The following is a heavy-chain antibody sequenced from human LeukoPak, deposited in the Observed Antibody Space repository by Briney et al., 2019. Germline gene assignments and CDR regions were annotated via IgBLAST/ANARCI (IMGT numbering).Heavy chain of an antibody. V-gene: IGHV4-4*07. CDR2: IYTSGST. Sequence: SETLSLTCTVSGGSISDYYWNWIRQPPGKGLEWIGRIYTSGSTNYNPSLKSRVTISVDMSKNQFSLKLSSVTAADTAMYYCAREGAVGVITLDDAFDIWGQGTRVTVSS. CDR1: GGSISDYY. J-gene: IGHJ3*02. CDR3: AREGAVGVITLDDAFDI. D-gene: IGHD3-16*02.